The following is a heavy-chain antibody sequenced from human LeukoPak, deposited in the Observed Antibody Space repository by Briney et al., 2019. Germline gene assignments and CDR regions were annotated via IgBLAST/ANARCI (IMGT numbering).Heavy chain of an antibody. J-gene: IGHJ5*01. CDR1: TSR. V-gene: IGHV1-18*01. CDR3: ARDLWNFYDDSGYNRDFDS. CDR2: IGTYGGDT. D-gene: IGHD3-22*01. Sequence: ASVKVSCKATSRISWVRQAPGQGLEWMGWIGTYGGDTYYAQKFQGRITVTTDTSTSTVYMELRNLRSDDTAVYYCARDLWNFYDDSGYNRDFDSWGQGTLVTVSS.